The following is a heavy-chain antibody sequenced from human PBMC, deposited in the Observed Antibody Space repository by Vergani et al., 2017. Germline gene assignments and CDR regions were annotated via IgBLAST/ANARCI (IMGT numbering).Heavy chain of an antibody. CDR1: GFTFSSYA. Sequence: EVQLLESGGGLVQPGGSLRLSCAASGFTFSSYAMSWVRQAPGKGLEWVSASSGSGGSTYYADSVKGRFTISRDNSKNTLYLQMNSLRAEDTAVYYCAKGSGVLLRYFDWGXFDYWGQGTLVTVSS. CDR2: SSGSGGST. D-gene: IGHD3-9*01. J-gene: IGHJ4*02. V-gene: IGHV3-23*01. CDR3: AKGSGVLLRYFDWGXFDY.